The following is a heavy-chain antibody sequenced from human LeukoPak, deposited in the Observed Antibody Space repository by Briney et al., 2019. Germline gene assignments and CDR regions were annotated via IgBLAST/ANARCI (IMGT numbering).Heavy chain of an antibody. V-gene: IGHV4-30-4*01. CDR3: ARGSSGWSAYYYYGMDV. D-gene: IGHD6-19*01. Sequence: SETLSLTCTVSGGSISSGYYYWSWIRQPPGKGLEYIGYIYYGGTYYNPSLKSRVTISVDTSKNQFSLKLSSVTAADTAVYYCARGSSGWSAYYYYGMDVWGQGTTVTVSS. CDR2: IYYGGT. J-gene: IGHJ6*02. CDR1: GGSISSGYYY.